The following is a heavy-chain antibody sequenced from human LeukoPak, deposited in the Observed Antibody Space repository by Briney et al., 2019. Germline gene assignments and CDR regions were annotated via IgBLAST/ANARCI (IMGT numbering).Heavy chain of an antibody. V-gene: IGHV3-30*02. CDR2: IRHVGSKK. CDR1: GFAFSSYG. Sequence: GGSLRLSCAASGFAFSSYGMHWVRQAPGKGLEWVSFIRHVGSKKYYADSVRGRFAISRDNSQNTLHLQMNILRVEDTAVYYCVKDWGVLPDYSADGFDIWGPGTVVTVSS. J-gene: IGHJ3*02. D-gene: IGHD4-11*01. CDR3: VKDWGVLPDYSADGFDI.